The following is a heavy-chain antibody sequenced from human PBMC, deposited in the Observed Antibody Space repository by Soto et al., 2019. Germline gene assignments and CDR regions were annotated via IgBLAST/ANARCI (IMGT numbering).Heavy chain of an antibody. V-gene: IGHV3-30*03. CDR1: GLPFSNYA. CDR3: ARAGTGGHNFYHFGMDV. CDR2: ISYEGSNK. J-gene: IGHJ6*02. Sequence: QVQLVESGGGVVQPGSSLRLSCAASGLPFSNYAMHWVRQAPVKGLEWVAVISYEGSNKYYADSVKGRFTVSRDNAKNTLYLQMHSLRAEDSGVYYCARAGTGGHNFYHFGMDVWGQGTTVSVSS. D-gene: IGHD2-8*02.